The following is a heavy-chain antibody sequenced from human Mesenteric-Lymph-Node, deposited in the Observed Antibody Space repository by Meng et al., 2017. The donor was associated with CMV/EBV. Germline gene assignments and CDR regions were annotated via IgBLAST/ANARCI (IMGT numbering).Heavy chain of an antibody. J-gene: IGHJ4*02. CDR3: ATYHRGPDYYLDH. Sequence: GESLKISCAASGLSFTTYAMSWVRQAPGKGLEWVSVISRDGANTYYADSVKGRFTISRDDSKNTLYLQMSSLRADDTAVYYCATYHRGPDYYLDHWGQGSLVTVSS. D-gene: IGHD1-14*01. V-gene: IGHV3-23*03. CDR2: ISRDGANT. CDR1: GLSFTTYA.